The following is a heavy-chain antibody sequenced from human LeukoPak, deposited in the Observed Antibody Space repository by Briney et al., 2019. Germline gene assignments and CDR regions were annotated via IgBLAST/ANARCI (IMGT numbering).Heavy chain of an antibody. Sequence: SETLSLTCTVSGGFISNSNYYWGWIRQPPGKGLDWIGSVYYTGRTYYNPALNSRVTISIDTSKNQFSLNLNSATAADTAVYYCVRLHYYDSSRPPPWGQGTLVMVSS. D-gene: IGHD3-22*01. CDR1: GGFISNSNYY. V-gene: IGHV4-39*01. CDR3: VRLHYYDSSRPPP. J-gene: IGHJ4*02. CDR2: VYYTGRT.